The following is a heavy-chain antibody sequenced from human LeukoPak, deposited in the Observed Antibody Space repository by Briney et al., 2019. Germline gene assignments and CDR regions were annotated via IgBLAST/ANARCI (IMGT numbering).Heavy chain of an antibody. J-gene: IGHJ4*02. CDR3: AKDQGNDYGDQLHY. D-gene: IGHD4/OR15-4a*01. V-gene: IGHV3-23*01. Sequence: PGGSLRLSCAASGFTFSSFAMSWVRQAPGSGLEWVSAIHGSGDRTYYADSVKGRFTISRDRSSVFLQMNGLRAEDPAVYYCAKDQGNDYGDQLHYWGQGTLVTVSS. CDR1: GFTFSSFA. CDR2: IHGSGDRT.